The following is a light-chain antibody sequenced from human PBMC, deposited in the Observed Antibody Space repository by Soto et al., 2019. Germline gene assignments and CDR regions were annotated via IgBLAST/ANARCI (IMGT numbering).Light chain of an antibody. CDR1: SSDVGGYNF. V-gene: IGLV2-14*03. Sequence: QSVLTQPASVSGSPGQSITISFTGTSSDVGGYNFVSWYQQHPGKAPKLMIYEVTSRPSGVSNRFSGSKSGNTASLTISGLQAEDEADYYCNSYTTSSTLVFGTGTKVTVL. J-gene: IGLJ1*01. CDR3: NSYTTSSTLV. CDR2: EVT.